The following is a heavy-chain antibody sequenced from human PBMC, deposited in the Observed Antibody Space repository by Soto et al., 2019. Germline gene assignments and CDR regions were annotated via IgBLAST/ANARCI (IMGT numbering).Heavy chain of an antibody. J-gene: IGHJ4*02. CDR1: GGSISPFY. Sequence: SETLSLTCTVSGGSISPFYWSWVRQPPGKGLEWIGYLYYSGNTNYNPSLKSRVTISVDASKNQVSLRLSSVTAADTAVYYCARAREVDILTGYYKAPFDYWGQGTLVTVSS. CDR3: ARAREVDILTGYYKAPFDY. D-gene: IGHD3-9*01. CDR2: LYYSGNT. V-gene: IGHV4-59*01.